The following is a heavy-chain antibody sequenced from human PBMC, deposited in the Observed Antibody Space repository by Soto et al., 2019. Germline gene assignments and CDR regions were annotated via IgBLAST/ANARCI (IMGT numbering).Heavy chain of an antibody. V-gene: IGHV3-15*07. Sequence: PGGSLRLSCAASGFTFSSYSMNWVRQAPGKGLEWVGRIKSKTDGGTTDYAAPVKGRFTISRDDSKNTLYLQMNSLKTEDTAVYYCTTDPVAARPYYYYYGMDVWGQGTTVTVSS. CDR3: TTDPVAARPYYYYYGMDV. J-gene: IGHJ6*02. CDR1: GFTFSSYS. D-gene: IGHD6-6*01. CDR2: IKSKTDGGTT.